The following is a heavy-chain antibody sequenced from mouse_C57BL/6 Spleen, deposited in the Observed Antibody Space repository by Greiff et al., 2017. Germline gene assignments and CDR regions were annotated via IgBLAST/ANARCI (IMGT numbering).Heavy chain of an antibody. V-gene: IGHV3-6*01. CDR2: ISYDGSN. J-gene: IGHJ2*01. D-gene: IGHD6-1*01. Sequence: EVKLEESGPGLVKPSQSLSLTCSVTGYSITSGYYWNWIRQFPGNKLEWMGYISYDGSNNYNPSLKNRISITRDTSKNQFFLKLNSVTTEDTATYYCARVGASGYFDYWGQGTTLTVSS. CDR1: GYSITSGYY. CDR3: ARVGASGYFDY.